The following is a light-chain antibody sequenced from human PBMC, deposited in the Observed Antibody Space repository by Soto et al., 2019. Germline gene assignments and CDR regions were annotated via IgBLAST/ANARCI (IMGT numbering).Light chain of an antibody. CDR3: SSYTTTNTYV. J-gene: IGLJ1*01. V-gene: IGLV2-14*01. CDR1: SSDVGGYNY. Sequence: LTQPASVSGSPGQSITISCTGTSSDVGGYNYVSWYQQHPGKAPKLMIYEVSNRPSGVSNRFSGSKSGNTASLTISGLQAEDEADYYCSSYTTTNTYVFGSGTKVTVL. CDR2: EVS.